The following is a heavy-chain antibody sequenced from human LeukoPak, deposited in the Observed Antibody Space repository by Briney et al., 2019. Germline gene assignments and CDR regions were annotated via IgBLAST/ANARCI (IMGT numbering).Heavy chain of an antibody. J-gene: IGHJ6*04. D-gene: IGHD4-17*01. CDR1: GGSFSGYY. CDR2: INHSGST. CDR3: ARAPTTVTTKGLGYYYYYGMDV. V-gene: IGHV4-34*01. Sequence: SETLSLTCAVYGGSFSGYYWSWIRQPPGKGLEWIGEINHSGSTNYNSSLKSRATISVDTSKNQFSLKLSSVTAADTAVYYCARAPTTVTTKGLGYYYYYGMDVWGKGTTVTVSS.